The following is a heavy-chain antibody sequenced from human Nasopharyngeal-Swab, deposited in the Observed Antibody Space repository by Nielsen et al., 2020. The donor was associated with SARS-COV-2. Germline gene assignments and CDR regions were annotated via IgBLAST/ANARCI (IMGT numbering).Heavy chain of an antibody. J-gene: IGHJ6*02. Sequence: GESLKISCAASGFTFSSYSMNWVRQAPGKGLEWVSSISSSSSYIYYADSVKGRFTISRDNSENTLYLQMNSLRAEDTAVYYCARGYCSINSCYSGDYYYYAMDVWGQGTTVTVSS. CDR3: ARGYCSINSCYSGDYYYYAMDV. CDR2: ISSSSSYI. V-gene: IGHV3-21*01. D-gene: IGHD2-2*01. CDR1: GFTFSSYS.